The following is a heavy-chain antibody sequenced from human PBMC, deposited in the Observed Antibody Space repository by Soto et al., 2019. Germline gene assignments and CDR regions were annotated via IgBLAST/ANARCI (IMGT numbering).Heavy chain of an antibody. D-gene: IGHD2-15*01. Sequence: EVQLVESGGGLVQPGGSLRLSCAASGFTFSSYSMNWVRTAPGKGLEWVSYISSSSSTIYYADSVKGRFTIYRDNAKNSLYLQMNSLRAEDTAVYYCARGEEDIVVMDVWGQWTTVTVSS. CDR1: GFTFSSYS. V-gene: IGHV3-48*01. CDR3: ARGEEDIVVMDV. J-gene: IGHJ6*02. CDR2: ISSSSSTI.